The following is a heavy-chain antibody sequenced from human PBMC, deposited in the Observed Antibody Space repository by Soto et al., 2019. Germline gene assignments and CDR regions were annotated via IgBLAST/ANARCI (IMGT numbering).Heavy chain of an antibody. CDR2: ISYDGSNK. CDR3: AKNRDTVTTYYYYGMDV. V-gene: IGHV3-30*18. CDR1: GFTFSSYG. D-gene: IGHD4-4*01. Sequence: GGSLRLSCAASGFTFSSYGMHWVRQAPGKGLEWVAVISYDGSNKYYADSVKGRFTISRDNSKNTLYLQMNSLRAEDTAVYYCAKNRDTVTTYYYYGMDVWGQGTTVTVSS. J-gene: IGHJ6*02.